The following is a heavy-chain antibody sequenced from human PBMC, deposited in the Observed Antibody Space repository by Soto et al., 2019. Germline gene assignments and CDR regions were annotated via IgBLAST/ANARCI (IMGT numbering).Heavy chain of an antibody. CDR1: GFTVSSNY. CDR2: IYSGGST. D-gene: IGHD2-15*01. CDR3: AKKYCSGGRCYGVDY. J-gene: IGHJ4*02. Sequence: GGSLRLSCAASGFTVSSNYMSWVRQAPGKGLEWVSVIYSGGSTYYADSVKGRFTISRDNSEKTLFLQMNSLRAEDTAVYYCAKKYCSGGRCYGVDYWGQGTLVTVSS. V-gene: IGHV3-53*01.